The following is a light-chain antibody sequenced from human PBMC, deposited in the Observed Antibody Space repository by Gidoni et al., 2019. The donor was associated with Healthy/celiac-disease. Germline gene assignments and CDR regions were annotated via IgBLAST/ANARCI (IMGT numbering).Light chain of an antibody. J-gene: IGLJ2*01. V-gene: IGLV2-23*01. CDR1: SSDVGSYNH. Sequence: SALTQPASVSGSPGQSITISCTGTSSDVGSYNHVSWYQQHPGKAPKLMIYEGSKRPSGVSNRFSGSKSGNTASLTISGLQAEDEADYYCCSYAGSSTVVFGGGTKLTVL. CDR2: EGS. CDR3: CSYAGSSTVV.